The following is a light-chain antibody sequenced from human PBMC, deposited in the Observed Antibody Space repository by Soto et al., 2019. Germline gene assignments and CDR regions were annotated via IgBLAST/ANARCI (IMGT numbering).Light chain of an antibody. Sequence: EIVLTQSPGTLSLSPGERATLSCRASQSGTNLAWYQQKPGQAPRLLIYAASTRATGIPARFSGSGSGTEFSLTISSLQSEDFAVYYCQQYNNWPPITFGQGTRLEIK. CDR3: QQYNNWPPIT. CDR1: QSGTN. V-gene: IGKV3-15*01. CDR2: AAS. J-gene: IGKJ5*01.